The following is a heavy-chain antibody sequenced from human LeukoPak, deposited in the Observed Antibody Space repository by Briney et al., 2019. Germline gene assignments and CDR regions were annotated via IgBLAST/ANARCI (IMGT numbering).Heavy chain of an antibody. CDR2: LNHRGTA. J-gene: IGHJ4*02. CDR1: GYSISSGHY. V-gene: IGHV4-38-2*02. Sequence: RPSETLSLTCSVSGYSISSGHYWGWIWQSPGKGLEWIGSLNHRGTAYYNPSVKSRVSISVDTSKNQFSLMLTSVTAADTAVYFCARDCPSGYFDYWGRGTPVTVSS. CDR3: ARDCPSGYFDY. D-gene: IGHD3-10*01.